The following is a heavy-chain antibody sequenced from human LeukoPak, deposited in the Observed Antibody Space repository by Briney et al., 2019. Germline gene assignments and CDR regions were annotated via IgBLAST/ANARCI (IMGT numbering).Heavy chain of an antibody. V-gene: IGHV3-64*01. CDR3: ASSSGGPLYYDSSGYHDAFDI. Sequence: PGGSLRLSCAASGFSFNNYIMHWVRQPPGRGLEFVSAISSDGGSTYYANSVKGRFAISRDNSKNTLYLQMGSRRAEDMAVYYCASSSGGPLYYDSSGYHDAFDIWGQGTMVTVS. CDR1: GFSFNNYI. D-gene: IGHD3-22*01. CDR2: ISSDGGST. J-gene: IGHJ3*02.